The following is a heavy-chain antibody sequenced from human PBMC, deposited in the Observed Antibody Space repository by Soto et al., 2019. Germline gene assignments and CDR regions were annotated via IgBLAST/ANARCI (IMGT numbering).Heavy chain of an antibody. J-gene: IGHJ4*02. Sequence: GESLKISCKGSGYSFTDYWIARVRQMPGRGLEWMGIINGGDSDTRYSPSFQGQVTVSVDKSITTAYLQWSSLKASDTAIYYCARPDSNGWYDYWGQGAPVTVSS. D-gene: IGHD6-19*01. CDR2: INGGDSDT. CDR3: ARPDSNGWYDY. CDR1: GYSFTDYW. V-gene: IGHV5-51*01.